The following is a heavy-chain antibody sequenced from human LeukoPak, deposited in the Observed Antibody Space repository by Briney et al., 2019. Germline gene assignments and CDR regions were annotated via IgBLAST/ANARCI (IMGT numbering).Heavy chain of an antibody. CDR2: ISGSGGTT. CDR3: AKARYCSGGSCYFDY. V-gene: IGHV3-23*01. D-gene: IGHD2-15*01. Sequence: GGSLRLSCAASGFTFSNAWMSWVRQTPGKGLEWVSGISGSGGTTYYADSVKGRFTISRDNSKNTLYLQMNSLRAEDTAVYYCAKARYCSGGSCYFDYWGQGALVTVSS. CDR1: GFTFSNAW. J-gene: IGHJ4*02.